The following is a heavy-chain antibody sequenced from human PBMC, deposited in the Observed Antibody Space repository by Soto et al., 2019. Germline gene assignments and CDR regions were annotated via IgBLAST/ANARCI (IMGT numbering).Heavy chain of an antibody. CDR3: ARDKITGLFDY. CDR2: INHSGST. Sequence: SETLSLTCAVYGGSFSAYSWTWIRQPPGTGLEWIGEINHSGSTNYNPSLKSRVTISVDTSKNQFSLKLTSVTAADTAVYYCARDKITGLFDYWGQGTLVT. CDR1: GGSFSAYS. V-gene: IGHV4-34*01. D-gene: IGHD2-8*02. J-gene: IGHJ4*02.